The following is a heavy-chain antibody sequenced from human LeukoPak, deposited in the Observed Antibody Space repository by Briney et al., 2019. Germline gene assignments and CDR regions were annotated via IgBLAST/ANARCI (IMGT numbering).Heavy chain of an antibody. CDR3: ARVRSRQWLVLDY. CDR1: GFTFSSYW. CDR2: INSDGSST. D-gene: IGHD6-19*01. V-gene: IGHV3-74*01. J-gene: IGHJ4*02. Sequence: GGSLRLSCAASGFTFSSYWMHWVRQAPGKGLVWVSRINSDGSSTSCADSVKGRFTISRDNAKNTLYLQMNSLRAEDTAVYYCARVRSRQWLVLDYWGQGTLVTVSS.